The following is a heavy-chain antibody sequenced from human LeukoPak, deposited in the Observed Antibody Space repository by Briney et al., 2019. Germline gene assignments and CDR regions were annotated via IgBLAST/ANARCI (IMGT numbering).Heavy chain of an antibody. J-gene: IGHJ4*02. Sequence: ASVKVSCKASGYTFTSYGISWVRQAPGQGLEWMGWISAYNGNTNYAQKLQGRVTMTTDTSTSTAYMELRSLRSDDTAVYYCARKPFNDYGDYLGDYWGQGTLVTVSS. D-gene: IGHD4-17*01. CDR3: ARKPFNDYGDYLGDY. CDR1: GYTFTSYG. CDR2: ISAYNGNT. V-gene: IGHV1-18*01.